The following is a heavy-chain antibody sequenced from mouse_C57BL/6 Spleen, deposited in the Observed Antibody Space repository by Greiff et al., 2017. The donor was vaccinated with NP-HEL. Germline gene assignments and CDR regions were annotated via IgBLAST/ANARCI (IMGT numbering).Heavy chain of an antibody. D-gene: IGHD1-1*01. V-gene: IGHV1-18*01. CDR3: ARRSDYYGSSFGAMDY. CDR1: GYTFTDYN. CDR2: INPNNGGT. J-gene: IGHJ4*01. Sequence: EVQLQQSGPELVKPGASVKIPCKASGYTFTDYNMDWVKQSHGKSLEWIGDINPNNGGTNYNQKFKGKATLTVDKSSSTAYMELRSLTSEDTAVYYCARRSDYYGSSFGAMDYWGQGTSVTVSS.